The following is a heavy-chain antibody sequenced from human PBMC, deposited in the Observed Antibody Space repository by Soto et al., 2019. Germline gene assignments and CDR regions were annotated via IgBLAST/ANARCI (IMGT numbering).Heavy chain of an antibody. CDR1: GYSFTSYW. CDR3: ERNQVRDGYNIDY. CDR2: IYPGDSDT. V-gene: IGHV5-51*01. Sequence: HGESLKISCKGSGYSFTSYWIGWVRQMPGKGLEWMGIIYPGDSDTRYSPSFQGQVTISADKSISTAYLQWSSLKASDTAMYYCERNQVRDGYNIDYWGQGTLVTVSS. D-gene: IGHD5-12*01. J-gene: IGHJ4*02.